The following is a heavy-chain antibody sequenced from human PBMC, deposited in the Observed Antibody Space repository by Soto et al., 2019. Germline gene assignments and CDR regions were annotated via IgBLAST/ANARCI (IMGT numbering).Heavy chain of an antibody. J-gene: IGHJ4*02. CDR1: GFAFSTSD. Sequence: QVRLVESGGGVVLPGRPLRLSCAASGFAFSTSDIHWVRQAPGKGLEWVALISYDGGNQYYADSVKGRFTISRDNSKSTLYLQMNSLTTEDTAFYYCAINLGDPGDVWGQATLVTVSS. CDR3: AINLGDPGDV. V-gene: IGHV3-30*03. D-gene: IGHD4-17*01. CDR2: ISYDGGNQ.